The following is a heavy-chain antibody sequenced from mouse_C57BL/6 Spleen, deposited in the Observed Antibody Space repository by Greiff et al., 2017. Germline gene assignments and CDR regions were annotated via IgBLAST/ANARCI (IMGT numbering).Heavy chain of an antibody. D-gene: IGHD1-1*01. V-gene: IGHV1-82*01. CDR3: ARRHYYGSSFYAMDY. J-gene: IGHJ4*01. Sequence: VQLQQSGPELVKPGASVKISCKASGYAFSSSWMNWVKQRPGKGLEWIGRIYPGDGDTNYNGKFKGKATLTADKSSSTAYMQLSSQTSEDSAVYFCARRHYYGSSFYAMDYWGQGTSVTVSS. CDR2: IYPGDGDT. CDR1: GYAFSSSW.